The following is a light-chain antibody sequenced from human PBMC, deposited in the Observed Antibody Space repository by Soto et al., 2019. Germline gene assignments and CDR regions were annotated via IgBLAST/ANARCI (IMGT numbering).Light chain of an antibody. CDR2: GAS. V-gene: IGKV3-15*01. CDR1: QSISNS. CDR3: QQYNNWSPST. Sequence: EIVMTQSPTYLSVSPGETATLSCRASQSISNSLAWYQQKPGQAPSLLIYGASTRATGIPARFSGSGSGTEFTLTISSLQSEDSALYYCQQYNNWSPSTFGQGTKLEIK. J-gene: IGKJ2*01.